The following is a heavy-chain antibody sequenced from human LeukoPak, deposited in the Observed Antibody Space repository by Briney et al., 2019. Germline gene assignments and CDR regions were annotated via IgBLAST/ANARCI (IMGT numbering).Heavy chain of an antibody. CDR3: AGSGSYFYPIDF. CDR2: ISWNSGTI. D-gene: IGHD3-10*01. Sequence: GGSLRLSCAASGFTFDDYAMHWVRHAPGKGLEWLSGISWNSGTIIYADSVKGRFTISRDKAKNSLYLQMSSLRAEDTALYYCAGSGSYFYPIDFWGQGTLVTVSS. V-gene: IGHV3-9*01. CDR1: GFTFDDYA. J-gene: IGHJ4*02.